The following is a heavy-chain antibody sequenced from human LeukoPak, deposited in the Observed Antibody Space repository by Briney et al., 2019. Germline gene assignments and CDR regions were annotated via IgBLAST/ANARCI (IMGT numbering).Heavy chain of an antibody. CDR3: ARASSSSPSSAFDI. Sequence: SETLSLTCTVSGGSISSYYWSWIRQPPGKGLEWIGYIYYSGSTNYNPSLKSRVTISVDTSKNQFSLKLSSVTAADTAVYYCARASSSSPSSAFDIWGQGTMVTVSS. CDR1: GGSISSYY. D-gene: IGHD6-6*01. CDR2: IYYSGST. J-gene: IGHJ3*02. V-gene: IGHV4-59*08.